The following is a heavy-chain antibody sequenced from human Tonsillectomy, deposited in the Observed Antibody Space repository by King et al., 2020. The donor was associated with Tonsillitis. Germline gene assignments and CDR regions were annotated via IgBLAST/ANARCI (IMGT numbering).Heavy chain of an antibody. CDR3: ARGDCSSTGCRNYYYYGMDV. J-gene: IGHJ6*02. CDR1: GFTFSSYS. D-gene: IGHD2-2*01. CDR2: ISSSSSYI. Sequence: VQLVESGGGLVKPGGSLRLSCAASGFTFSSYSMNWVRHAPGKGLEWVSSISSSSSYIYYADSVKGRFTISRDNAKNSLYLQMNSLRAEDTAVYYCARGDCSSTGCRNYYYYGMDVWGQGTTVTVSS. V-gene: IGHV3-21*01.